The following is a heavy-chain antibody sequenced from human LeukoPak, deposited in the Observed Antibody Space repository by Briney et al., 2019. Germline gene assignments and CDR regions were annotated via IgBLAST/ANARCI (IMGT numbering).Heavy chain of an antibody. CDR1: GGSISSYY. V-gene: IGHV4-4*07. D-gene: IGHD2-2*01. J-gene: IGHJ4*02. CDR2: MYTSGST. Sequence: SETLSLTCTVSGGSISSYYWSWIRKPAGKGLEWIGRMYTSGSTNYNPSLKSRVTMSVDTSKNQFSLRLSSVNAADTAVYYCAKEIRDCSSTSCYGYWGQGTLVTVSS. CDR3: AKEIRDCSSTSCYGY.